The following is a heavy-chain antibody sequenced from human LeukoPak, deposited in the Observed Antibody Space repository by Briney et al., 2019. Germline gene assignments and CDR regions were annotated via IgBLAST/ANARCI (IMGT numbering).Heavy chain of an antibody. J-gene: IGHJ4*02. CDR1: GGSISSYY. V-gene: IGHV4-59*01. D-gene: IGHD3-22*01. CDR3: AGTYYYDCSGYSFDY. CDR2: IYYSGST. Sequence: PSETLSLTCTVSGGSISSYYWSWIRQPPGKGLEWIGYIYYSGSTNYNPSLKSRVTISVDTSKNQFSLKLSSVTAADTAVYYCAGTYYYDCSGYSFDYWGQGTLVTVSS.